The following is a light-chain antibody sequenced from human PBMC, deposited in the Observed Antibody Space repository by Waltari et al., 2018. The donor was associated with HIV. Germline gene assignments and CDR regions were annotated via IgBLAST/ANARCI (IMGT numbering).Light chain of an antibody. CDR1: SSDVGGYHY. J-gene: IGLJ1*01. CDR2: DVS. V-gene: IGLV2-14*03. Sequence: QSALTQPASVSGSPGQSITISCTGTSSDVGGYHYVSWYQQHPGKAPKLMIYDVSNRPSGVSNRFSGSKSGNTASLTISGLQAEDEADYYCSSYTSSSILVVFGTGTKVTVL. CDR3: SSYTSSSILVV.